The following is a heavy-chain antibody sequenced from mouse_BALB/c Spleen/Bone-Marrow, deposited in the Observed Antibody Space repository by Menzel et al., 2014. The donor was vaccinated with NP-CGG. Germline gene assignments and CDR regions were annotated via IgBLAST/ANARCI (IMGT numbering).Heavy chain of an antibody. V-gene: IGHV14-3*02. CDR1: GFNIKDTY. J-gene: IGHJ2*01. CDR2: IDPANGNT. CDR3: GRGVTDFDY. Sequence: EVQLQQSGAEFVKPGASVKLSCTASGFNIKDTYMDWVKQRPEQGLEWIGRIDPANGNTKYDPKFQGKATITADTSSNTAYLQLSSLTSEDTAVYYCGRGVTDFDYWGQGTTLTVSS. D-gene: IGHD2-2*01.